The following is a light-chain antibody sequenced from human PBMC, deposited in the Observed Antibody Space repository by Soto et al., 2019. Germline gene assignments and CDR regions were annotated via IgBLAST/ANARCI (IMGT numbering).Light chain of an antibody. J-gene: IGLJ2*01. V-gene: IGLV2-23*01. CDR2: EDS. CDR1: SSDVGSWNL. Sequence: QSALTQPASVSGSPGQSITISCTGTSSDVGSWNLVSWYQQHPGKAPKLMIYEDSKRPSGVPNRFSGSKSGNTASLTISGLQAEDEADYYCCSYAGSSTVVFGGGTQLTVL. CDR3: CSYAGSSTVV.